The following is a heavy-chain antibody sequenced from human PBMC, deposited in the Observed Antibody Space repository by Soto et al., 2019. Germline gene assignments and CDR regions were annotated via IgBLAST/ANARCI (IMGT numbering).Heavy chain of an antibody. V-gene: IGHV3-30-3*01. D-gene: IGHD5-12*01. J-gene: IGHJ6*02. CDR3: ARPLWKDIVATILYYYYGMDV. CDR2: ISYDGSNK. CDR1: GFTFSSYA. Sequence: SGGSLRLSCAASGFTFSSYAMHWVRQAPGKGLEWVAVISYDGSNKYYADSVKGRFTISRDNSKNTLYLQMNSLRAEDTAVYYCARPLWKDIVATILYYYYGMDVWGQGTTVTVSS.